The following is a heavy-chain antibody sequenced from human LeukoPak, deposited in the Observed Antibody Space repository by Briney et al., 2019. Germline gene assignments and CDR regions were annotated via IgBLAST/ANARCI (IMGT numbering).Heavy chain of an antibody. CDR2: IIPIFGTA. D-gene: IGHD1-26*01. CDR3: ARGLGWELLGAFDI. V-gene: IGHV1-69*13. J-gene: IGHJ3*02. CDR1: GGTLSSYA. Sequence: SVNVSCKASGGTLSSYAISWVRQAPGQGLEWMGGIIPIFGTANYVQKFQGRVTITADESTSTAYMELSRLRSEDTAVYYCARGLGWELLGAFDIWGQGTMVTVSS.